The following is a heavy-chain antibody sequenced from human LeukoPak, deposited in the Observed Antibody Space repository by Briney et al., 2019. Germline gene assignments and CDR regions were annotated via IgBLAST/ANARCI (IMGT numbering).Heavy chain of an antibody. CDR2: ISGSGGNT. D-gene: IGHD2-2*01. Sequence: GGSLRLSCAASGFTFNTYAMSWVRQAPGKGLEWVSVISGSGGNTYHADSEKGRFTISRDNSKNTLYLQMNSLRAEDTAVYYCAKVRAILLGYFDYWGPGTLVTVSS. J-gene: IGHJ4*02. CDR1: GFTFNTYA. V-gene: IGHV3-23*01. CDR3: AKVRAILLGYFDY.